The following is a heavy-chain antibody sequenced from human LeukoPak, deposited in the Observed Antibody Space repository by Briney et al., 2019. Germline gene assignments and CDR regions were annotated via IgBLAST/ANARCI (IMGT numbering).Heavy chain of an antibody. Sequence: ESGPTLVKPTQTLTLTCTFSGFSLSTSGVGVGWIRQPPGKALEWLGVIYWDDDRRYSPSLKSRLTITKDTSKNQVVPKMTNMDPVDTATYYCAHSPSYYYGSGSYHEVDYWGQGTLVTVSS. D-gene: IGHD3-10*01. CDR3: AHSPSYYYGSGSYHEVDY. CDR1: GFSLSTSGVG. CDR2: IYWDDDR. V-gene: IGHV2-5*02. J-gene: IGHJ4*02.